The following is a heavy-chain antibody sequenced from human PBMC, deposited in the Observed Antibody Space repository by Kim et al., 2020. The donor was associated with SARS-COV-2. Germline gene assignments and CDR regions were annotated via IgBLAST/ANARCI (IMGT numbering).Heavy chain of an antibody. D-gene: IGHD5-12*01. J-gene: IGHJ4*02. Sequence: ESEKGRITISRDVSKNTLYLQMNSLRVEDTAVYYCARKGYSGYGRYYFDYWGQGTLVTVSS. V-gene: IGHV3-30*07. CDR3: ARKGYSGYGRYYFDY.